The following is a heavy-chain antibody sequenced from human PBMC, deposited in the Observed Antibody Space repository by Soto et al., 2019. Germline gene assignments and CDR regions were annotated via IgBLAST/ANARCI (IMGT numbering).Heavy chain of an antibody. CDR1: GFTFSSYA. Sequence: GGSLRLSCAASGFTFSSYAMSWVRHAPGKGLEWVSAISGSGVSTYYADSVKGRFTISRDNSKNTLYLQMNSLRAEETAVYYCAKDTTDPAGGDYYGMDVWGQGTTVTVSS. J-gene: IGHJ6*02. D-gene: IGHD1-1*01. CDR3: AKDTTDPAGGDYYGMDV. CDR2: ISGSGVST. V-gene: IGHV3-23*01.